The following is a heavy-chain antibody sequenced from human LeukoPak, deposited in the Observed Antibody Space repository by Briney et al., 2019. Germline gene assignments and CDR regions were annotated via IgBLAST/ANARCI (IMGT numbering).Heavy chain of an antibody. V-gene: IGHV1-18*01. CDR1: GYTFTSYD. CDR3: ARDRIGGYDALFDY. CDR2: ISAYNGNT. J-gene: IGHJ4*02. Sequence: ASVKVSCKASGYTFTSYDINWVRQATGQGLEWMGWISAYNGNTNYAQKLQGRVTMTTDTSTSTAYMELRSLRSDDTAVYYCARDRIGGYDALFDYWGQGTLVTVSS. D-gene: IGHD5-12*01.